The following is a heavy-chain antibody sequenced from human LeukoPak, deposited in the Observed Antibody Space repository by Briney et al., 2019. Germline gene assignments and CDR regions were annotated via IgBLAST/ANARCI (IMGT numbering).Heavy chain of an antibody. Sequence: GGSLRLSCEASGFTFGNHAIHWVRQVPGEGLEWVAIITHNGGTQYYADSVKGRFTISRDNSQSTVFLQMNSLRPEDTAVYYCARGSSYGDYMYYYGMDVWGQGTTVTVSS. CDR2: ITHNGGTQ. CDR3: ARGSSYGDYMYYYGMDV. D-gene: IGHD4-17*01. J-gene: IGHJ6*02. V-gene: IGHV3-30-3*01. CDR1: GFTFGNHA.